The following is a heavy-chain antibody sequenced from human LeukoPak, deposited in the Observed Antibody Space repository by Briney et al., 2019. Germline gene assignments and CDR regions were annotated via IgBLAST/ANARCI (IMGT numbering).Heavy chain of an antibody. J-gene: IGHJ4*02. D-gene: IGHD3-3*02. CDR2: ISYDGSNK. CDR1: GFTFDDYA. V-gene: IGHV3-30-3*01. Sequence: PGGSLRLSCAASGFTFDDYAMHWVRQAPGKGLEWVAVISYDGSNKYYADSVKGRFTISRDNSKNTLYLQMSSLRAEDTAVYFCVRGGGFWASLVPLDSWGQGTLVIVSS. CDR3: VRGGGFWASLVPLDS.